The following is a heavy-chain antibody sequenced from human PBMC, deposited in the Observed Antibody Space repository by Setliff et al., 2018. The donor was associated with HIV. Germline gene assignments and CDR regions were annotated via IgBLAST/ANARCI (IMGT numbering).Heavy chain of an antibody. Sequence: GESLKISCRASGYTFTNYWIGWVRQMPGKGLEWIGVIYPGDSVTRYSPSFQGQVSISADTSITTAYLQWSSLKASDTAMYYCARQEDYYDSSGYYYRWFNPWGQGTLVTVSS. D-gene: IGHD3-22*01. CDR3: ARQEDYYDSSGYYYRWFNP. J-gene: IGHJ5*02. V-gene: IGHV5-51*01. CDR1: GYTFTNYW. CDR2: IYPGDSVT.